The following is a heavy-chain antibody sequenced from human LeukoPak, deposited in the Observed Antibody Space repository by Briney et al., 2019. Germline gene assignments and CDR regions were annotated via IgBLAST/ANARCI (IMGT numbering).Heavy chain of an antibody. CDR3: ASSRASSSSSSHHYWYFDL. V-gene: IGHV4-39*06. CDR2: IYYTGST. D-gene: IGHD6-13*01. CDR1: GYSISSGSHY. J-gene: IGHJ2*01. Sequence: PSETLSLTCTVSGYSISSGSHYWAWIRQPPGKRLQWIGTIYYTGSTFYNPSLKSRVSMSVDTSKNQFPLKLSSVTAADTAVYYCASSRASSSSSSHHYWYFDLWGRGTLVTVSS.